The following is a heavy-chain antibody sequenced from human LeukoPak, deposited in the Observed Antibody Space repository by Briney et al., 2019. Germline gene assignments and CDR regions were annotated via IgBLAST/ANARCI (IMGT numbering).Heavy chain of an antibody. CDR1: GFTFSDYY. CDR2: ISSSGSTI. J-gene: IGHJ4*02. CDR3: AKERGYSYGLDY. D-gene: IGHD5-18*01. V-gene: IGHV3-11*01. Sequence: GGSLRLSWAASGFTFSDYYMSWIRQAPGKGLEWVSYISSSGSTIYYADSVKGRFTISRDNAKNSLYLQMNSLRAEDTALYYCAKERGYSYGLDYWGQGTPVTVSS.